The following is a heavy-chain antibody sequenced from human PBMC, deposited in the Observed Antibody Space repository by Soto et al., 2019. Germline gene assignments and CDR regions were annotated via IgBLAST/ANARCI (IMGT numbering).Heavy chain of an antibody. Sequence: QVQLVQSGAEVKKPGASVKVSCKASGYTFSNYDINWVRQAPGQGLEWMGWMNPKTGNTGYAQNLQGRVTMTRNSAIRTAYMELSSLTSDDTAVYYCARGQQLLLNSDAFDLWGQGTMVTVSS. CDR1: GYTFSNYD. D-gene: IGHD2-15*01. CDR2: MNPKTGNT. V-gene: IGHV1-8*02. J-gene: IGHJ3*01. CDR3: ARGQQLLLNSDAFDL.